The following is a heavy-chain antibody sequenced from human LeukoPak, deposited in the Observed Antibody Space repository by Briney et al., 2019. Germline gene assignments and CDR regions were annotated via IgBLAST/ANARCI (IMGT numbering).Heavy chain of an antibody. Sequence: ASVKVSCKASGYTFTGSSIHWVRQAPGQGLEWMGRIHPNSGAVYYGQKFQGRVTMTRDTSISTAYMELSRLRSDDTAVYYCAREGLPAAIFRGAFDIWGQGTMVTVSS. V-gene: IGHV1-2*06. D-gene: IGHD2-2*02. J-gene: IGHJ3*02. CDR2: IHPNSGAV. CDR3: AREGLPAAIFRGAFDI. CDR1: GYTFTGSS.